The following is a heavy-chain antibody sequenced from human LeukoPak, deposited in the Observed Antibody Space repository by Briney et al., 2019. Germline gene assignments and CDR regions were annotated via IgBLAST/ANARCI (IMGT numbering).Heavy chain of an antibody. J-gene: IGHJ5*02. CDR1: GGSIGSSSYY. Sequence: PSETLSLTCTVSGGSIGSSSYYWGWIRQPPGKGLEWIGSIYYSGSTYYNPSLKSRVTISVDTSKNQFSLKLSSVTAADTAVYYCARERVGGSSTSRLNNWFDPWGQGTLVTVSS. V-gene: IGHV4-39*07. CDR2: IYYSGST. CDR3: ARERVGGSSTSRLNNWFDP. D-gene: IGHD2-2*01.